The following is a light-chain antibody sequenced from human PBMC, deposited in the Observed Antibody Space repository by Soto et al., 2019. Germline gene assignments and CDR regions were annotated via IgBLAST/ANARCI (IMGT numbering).Light chain of an antibody. CDR1: QSLLHSNGYNY. J-gene: IGKJ4*01. CDR2: LGS. V-gene: IGKV2-28*01. Sequence: DIVMTQSPLSLPVTPGEPASISCRSSQSLLHSNGYNYSDWYLQKPGQSPQLLIYLGSNRASGVPDRFSGSGSGTDFTLKISRVEAEDVGVYYCMQALQTPGLTFGGGTKVEIK. CDR3: MQALQTPGLT.